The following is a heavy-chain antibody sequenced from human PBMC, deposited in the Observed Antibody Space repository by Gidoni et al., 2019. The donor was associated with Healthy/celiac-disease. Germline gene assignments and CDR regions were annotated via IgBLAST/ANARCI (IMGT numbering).Heavy chain of an antibody. J-gene: IGHJ4*02. Sequence: EVQLVQSGAEVKKPGESLKISCKGSGYSFTSYWLGWVRQMPGKGLEWMGIIYPGDSDTRYSPSFQGQVTISADKSISTAFLQWSSLKASDTAMYYCARGKGRGVVTAIRGPFDYWGQGTLVTVSS. D-gene: IGHD2-21*02. CDR2: IYPGDSDT. V-gene: IGHV5-51*01. CDR1: GYSFTSYW. CDR3: ARGKGRGVVTAIRGPFDY.